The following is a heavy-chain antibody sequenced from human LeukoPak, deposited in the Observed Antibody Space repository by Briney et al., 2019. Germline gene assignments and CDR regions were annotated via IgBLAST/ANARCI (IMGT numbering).Heavy chain of an antibody. CDR2: ISPEGSGT. J-gene: IGHJ6*02. D-gene: IGHD2-8*02. Sequence: GGSMRLSCAAACFSLSGYWMHWVRQAPGKGLVWVSRISPEGSGTTYADSVKGRFTISRDTAKNTVYLQMNSLRDEDAAVYHCTRVQAGRSGLMDVWGRGATVTVSS. CDR3: TRVQAGRSGLMDV. V-gene: IGHV3-74*03. CDR1: CFSLSGYW.